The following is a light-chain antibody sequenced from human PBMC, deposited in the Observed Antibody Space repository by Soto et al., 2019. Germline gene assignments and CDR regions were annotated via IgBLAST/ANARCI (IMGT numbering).Light chain of an antibody. V-gene: IGKV3-20*01. CDR3: QQYGSSSWT. Sequence: EIVLTQSPGTLSLSPGERATLSCRASQSVSSIYLAWYQHKPGQAPRLLISGASSRATGIPDRFGGSGSGTDFTLTISRLEPEDFAVYYCQQYGSSSWTFGRGTTVEIK. J-gene: IGKJ1*01. CDR2: GAS. CDR1: QSVSSIY.